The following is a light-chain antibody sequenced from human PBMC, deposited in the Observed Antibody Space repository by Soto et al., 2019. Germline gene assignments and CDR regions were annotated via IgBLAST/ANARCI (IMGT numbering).Light chain of an antibody. CDR2: TAS. CDR1: QGIGDS. V-gene: IGKV1-12*01. J-gene: IGKJ2*01. CDR3: QQADTFPPT. Sequence: DIQMTQSPSTLSGSVGDRVTITCRASQGIGDSLAWYQQKPGKAPNLLIHTASSLERGVPSRFSGGGSATDFTLTISSLQAEDFATYFCQQADTFPPTFGQGTKVDIK.